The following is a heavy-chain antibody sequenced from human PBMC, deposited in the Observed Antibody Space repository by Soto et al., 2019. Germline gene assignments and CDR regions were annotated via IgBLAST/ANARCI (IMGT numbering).Heavy chain of an antibody. CDR1: GFTFSSYG. CDR2: SSATGAGT. Sequence: EVQLLESGGGLVQPGGSLRLSCAASGFTFSSYGMTWVRQAPGKGLEWVSFSSATGAGTYYADSVKGRFTISRDNSKNTLYVQMTSLRADGTAVYYCAKDRRAGGNYGFYSDFWGQGALVIVSS. V-gene: IGHV3-23*01. CDR3: AKDRRAGGNYGFYSDF. D-gene: IGHD1-7*01. J-gene: IGHJ4*02.